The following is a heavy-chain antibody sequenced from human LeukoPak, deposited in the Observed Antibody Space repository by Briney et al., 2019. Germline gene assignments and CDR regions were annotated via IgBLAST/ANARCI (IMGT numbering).Heavy chain of an antibody. Sequence: SETLSLTCTVSGGSINNYYWSWIRQPPGKGLEGIGSIYYSGSTYYNPSLKSRVTISVDTSKNQFSLKLSIVTAADTAVYYCASTGYSYAVNEIHAFDIWGQGTMVTVSS. CDR3: ASTGYSYAVNEIHAFDI. CDR2: IYYSGST. D-gene: IGHD5-18*01. CDR1: GGSINNYY. V-gene: IGHV4-59*05. J-gene: IGHJ3*02.